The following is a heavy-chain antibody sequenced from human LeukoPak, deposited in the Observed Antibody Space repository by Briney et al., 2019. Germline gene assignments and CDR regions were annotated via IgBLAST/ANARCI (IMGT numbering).Heavy chain of an antibody. Sequence: GGSLRLSCAASGFTFSDYEMNWVRQAPGKGLERLSFISTSGSTMYYADSVKGRFTISRDNSNNTLYLQVNSLRAEDTAVYYCARANYGSGSNYYYGLDVWGQGTTVTVSS. J-gene: IGHJ6*02. D-gene: IGHD3-10*01. CDR3: ARANYGSGSNYYYGLDV. CDR1: GFTFSDYE. V-gene: IGHV3-48*03. CDR2: ISTSGSTM.